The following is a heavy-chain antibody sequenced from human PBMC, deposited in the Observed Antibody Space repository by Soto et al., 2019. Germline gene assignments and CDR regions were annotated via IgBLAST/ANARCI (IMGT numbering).Heavy chain of an antibody. Sequence: PGGSLRLSCAGSGFAFSSYAMHWVRQAPGKGLEFVSAISGSGASIYYANSVRARFTISRDNSKNTLYLQMDSLRVEDMAVYYCARAPPLAAVDYWGQGTLVTVSS. V-gene: IGHV3-64*01. J-gene: IGHJ4*02. CDR2: ISGSGASI. D-gene: IGHD6-25*01. CDR1: GFAFSSYA. CDR3: ARAPPLAAVDY.